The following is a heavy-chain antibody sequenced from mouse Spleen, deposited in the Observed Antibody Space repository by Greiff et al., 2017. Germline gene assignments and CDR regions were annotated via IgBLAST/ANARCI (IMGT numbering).Heavy chain of an antibody. Sequence: EVNLVESGGGLVQPGGSLKLSCATSGFTFSDYYMYWVRQTPEKRLEWVAYISNGGGSTYYPDTVKGRFTISRDNAKNTLYLQMSRLKSEDTAMYYCARRNYDYAWFAYWGQGTLVTVSA. D-gene: IGHD2-4*01. CDR2: ISNGGGST. CDR3: ARRNYDYAWFAY. V-gene: IGHV5-12*02. CDR1: GFTFSDYY. J-gene: IGHJ3*01.